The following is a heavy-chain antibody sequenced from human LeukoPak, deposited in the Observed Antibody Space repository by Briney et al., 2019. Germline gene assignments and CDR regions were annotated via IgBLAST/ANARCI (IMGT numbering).Heavy chain of an antibody. J-gene: IGHJ5*02. D-gene: IGHD1-1*01. CDR1: GYTFTSYA. Sequence: PGASVKVSCEASGYTFTSYAMNWVRQAPGQGLEWMGWINTNTGNPTYAQGFTGRFVFSLDTSVSTAYLQISSLKAEDTAVYYCARGYNWNDDHNWFDPWGQGTLVTVSS. V-gene: IGHV7-4-1*02. CDR3: ARGYNWNDDHNWFDP. CDR2: INTNTGNP.